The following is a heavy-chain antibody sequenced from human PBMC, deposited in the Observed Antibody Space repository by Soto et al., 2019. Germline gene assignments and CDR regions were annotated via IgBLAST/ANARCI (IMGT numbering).Heavy chain of an antibody. J-gene: IGHJ4*02. CDR1: GFTFSSYA. CDR3: AKGVVPAD. D-gene: IGHD2-2*01. Sequence: EVQLLESGGGLVQPGGSLRLSCAASGFTFSSYAMVWVRQAPGKGLEWVSTITANSGSTAYGDSVKGRFTISRDNSKSTLYLQMNSLRVEDTATYYCAKGVVPADWGQGTLVTVSS. CDR2: ITANSGST. V-gene: IGHV3-23*01.